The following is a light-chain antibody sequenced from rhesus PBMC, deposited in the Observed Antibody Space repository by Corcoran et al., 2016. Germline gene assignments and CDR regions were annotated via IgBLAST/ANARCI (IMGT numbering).Light chain of an antibody. V-gene: IGKV1-28*02. J-gene: IGKJ1*01. CDR2: AAT. CDR3: QQYKTSPWT. CDR1: QDFSSY. Sequence: DIQMTQSPSSLSASVGDTVTITCRASQDFSSYLSWFQQKPGKAPKRPIYAATTLQSGVPSRFSGSGSGTEFTLTLSSLQPEDFATCCCQQYKTSPWTFGQGTKVEIK.